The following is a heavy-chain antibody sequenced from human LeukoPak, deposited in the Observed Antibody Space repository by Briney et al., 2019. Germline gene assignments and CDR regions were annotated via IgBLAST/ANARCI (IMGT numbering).Heavy chain of an antibody. D-gene: IGHD2-15*01. J-gene: IGHJ4*02. CDR3: ARSPTKYCSGGSCYGAFDY. Sequence: SGPTLVNPTQTLTLTCTFSGFSLSTSGMGVSWIRQPPGKALEWLARIDWDDDKFYSTSLKTRLTISKDTSKNQVVLTMTNMDPVDTATYYCARSPTKYCSGGSCYGAFDYWGQGTLVTVSS. CDR1: GFSLSTSGMG. V-gene: IGHV2-70*04. CDR2: IDWDDDK.